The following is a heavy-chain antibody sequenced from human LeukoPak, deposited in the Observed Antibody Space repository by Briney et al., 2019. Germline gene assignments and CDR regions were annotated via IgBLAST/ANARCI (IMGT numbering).Heavy chain of an antibody. CDR2: ISATGFTT. CDR3: TKDVQVGPTRGFFDF. J-gene: IGHJ4*03. D-gene: IGHD1-26*01. V-gene: IGHV3-23*01. CDR1: GFTFSSYT. Sequence: GGSLRLSCAASGFTFSSYTMSWVRQAPGKGLEWISVISATGFTTYHTDSVKGRFTISRDNSKSMLYLQMDGLRAEDTAIYFCTKDVQVGPTRGFFDFWGQGILVTVSS.